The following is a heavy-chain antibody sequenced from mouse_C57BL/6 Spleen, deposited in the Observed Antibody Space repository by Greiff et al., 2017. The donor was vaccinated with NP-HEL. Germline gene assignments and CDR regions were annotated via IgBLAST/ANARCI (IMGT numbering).Heavy chain of an antibody. D-gene: IGHD3-3*01. J-gene: IGHJ4*01. CDR2: ISYDGSN. CDR1: GYSITSGYY. Sequence: EVQLQESGPGLVKPSQSLSLTCSVTGYSITSGYYWNWIRQFPGNKLEWMGYISYDGSNNYNPSLKNRISITRDTSKNQFFLKLNSVTTEDTATYYCARNRARDYAMDYWGQGTSVTVSS. V-gene: IGHV3-6*01. CDR3: ARNRARDYAMDY.